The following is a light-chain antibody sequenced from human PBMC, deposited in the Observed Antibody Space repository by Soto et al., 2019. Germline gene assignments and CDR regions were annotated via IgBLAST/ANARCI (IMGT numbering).Light chain of an antibody. J-gene: IGLJ1*01. CDR3: AAWDDSLNGPV. CDR1: SSNIGSNT. Sequence: QPVLTQPPSASGTPGQRVTISCSGSSSNIGSNTVNWYQQLPGTAPKLLIYSNNQRPSGVPDRFSGSKPGTSASLAISGLQSEDEADYYCAAWDDSLNGPVFGTGTKLTVL. CDR2: SNN. V-gene: IGLV1-44*01.